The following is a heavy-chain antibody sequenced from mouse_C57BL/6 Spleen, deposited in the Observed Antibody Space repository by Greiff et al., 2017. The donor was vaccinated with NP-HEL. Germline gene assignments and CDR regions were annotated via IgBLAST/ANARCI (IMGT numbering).Heavy chain of an antibody. V-gene: IGHV3-6*01. CDR3: AKDDGYFLDY. CDR1: GYSITSGYY. Sequence: EVQLVESGPGLVKPSQSLSLTCSVTGYSITSGYYWNWIRQFPGNKLEWMGYISYDGSNNYNPSLKNRISITRDTSKNQFFLKLNSVTTEDTATYYCAKDDGYFLDYWGQGTTLTVSS. CDR2: ISYDGSN. D-gene: IGHD2-3*01. J-gene: IGHJ2*01.